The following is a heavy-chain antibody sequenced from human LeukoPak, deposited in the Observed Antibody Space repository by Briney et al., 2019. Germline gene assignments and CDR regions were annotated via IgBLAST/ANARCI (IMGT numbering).Heavy chain of an antibody. D-gene: IGHD3-22*01. J-gene: IGHJ4*02. CDR2: ISAYNGNT. CDR1: GYTFTNYG. CDR3: ARAYYHDTSSYQGFDF. V-gene: IGHV1-18*01. Sequence: ASVKVSCKASGYTFTNYGFTWVRQAPGQGIEWMGWISAYNGNTDYAQKLQGRVTMTTDTSTSTAYMELRSLRSDDTAVYFCARAYYHDTSSYQGFDFWGQGTLVTVSS.